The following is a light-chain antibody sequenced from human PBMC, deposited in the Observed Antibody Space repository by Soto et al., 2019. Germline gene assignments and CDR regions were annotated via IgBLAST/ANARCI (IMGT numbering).Light chain of an antibody. CDR2: GAS. J-gene: IGKJ5*01. V-gene: IGKV3-15*01. Sequence: EIVMTQSPATLSVSPVERATLSCRASQSVSSNLAWYQQKPGQAPRLLIYGASTRATGIPARFSGSGSGTEFTLTISSLQSEDFAVYYCQQYNNWPPTFGQGTRLENK. CDR3: QQYNNWPPT. CDR1: QSVSSN.